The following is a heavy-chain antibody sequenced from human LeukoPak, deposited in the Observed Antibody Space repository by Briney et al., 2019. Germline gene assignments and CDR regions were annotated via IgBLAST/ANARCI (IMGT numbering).Heavy chain of an antibody. CDR3: ATDYDSSGYQVLFDY. V-gene: IGHV3-7*01. CDR2: IKQDGSEK. CDR1: GFTVSSNY. Sequence: PGGSLRLSCAASGFTVSSNYMSWVRQAPGKGLEWVANIKQDGSEKYYVDSVKGRFTISRDNAKNSLYLQMNSLRAEDTAVYYCATDYDSSGYQVLFDYWGQGTLVTVSS. D-gene: IGHD3-22*01. J-gene: IGHJ4*02.